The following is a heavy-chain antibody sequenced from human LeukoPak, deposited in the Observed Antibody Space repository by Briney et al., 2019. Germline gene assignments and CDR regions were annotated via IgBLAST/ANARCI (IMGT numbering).Heavy chain of an antibody. CDR1: GFTFSDSV. D-gene: IGHD3-22*01. CDR3: AKDPSDSSGYYYLYYFDY. Sequence: GGSLRLSCAASGFTFSDSVMHWVRQASGKGLEWVGRIRSKPNNYATTYTASVKGRFTISRDNSKNTLYLQMNSLRAEDTAVYYCAKDPSDSSGYYYLYYFDYWGQGTLVTVSS. CDR2: IRSKPNNYAT. J-gene: IGHJ4*02. V-gene: IGHV3-73*01.